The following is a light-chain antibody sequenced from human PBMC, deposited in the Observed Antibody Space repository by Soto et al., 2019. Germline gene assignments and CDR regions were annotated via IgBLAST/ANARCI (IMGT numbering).Light chain of an antibody. Sequence: QSALTQPASVSGSPGQSITISCTGTSSDVGGYNYVSWYQQHPGKAPKLMIYEVSNRPSGVSNRFSGSKSGNTASLTISGLQAEDEAYYYCSSYTSSSTRVFGVGTTLTVL. J-gene: IGLJ2*01. CDR2: EVS. CDR3: SSYTSSSTRV. V-gene: IGLV2-14*01. CDR1: SSDVGGYNY.